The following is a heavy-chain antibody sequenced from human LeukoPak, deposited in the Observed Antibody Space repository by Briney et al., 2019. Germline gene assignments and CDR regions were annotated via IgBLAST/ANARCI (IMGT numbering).Heavy chain of an antibody. CDR1: GGSFSGYY. CDR3: ARGRQWLGTPFDY. CDR2: INHSGST. J-gene: IGHJ4*02. Sequence: PSETLSLTCAVYGGSFSGYYWSWIRQPPGKGLEWIGEINHSGSTNYNPSLKSRVTISVDTSKNQFSLKLSPVTAADTAVYYCARGRQWLGTPFDYWGQGTLVTVSS. V-gene: IGHV4-34*01. D-gene: IGHD6-19*01.